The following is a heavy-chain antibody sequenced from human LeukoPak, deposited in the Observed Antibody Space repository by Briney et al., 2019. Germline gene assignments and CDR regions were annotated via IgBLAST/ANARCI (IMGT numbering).Heavy chain of an antibody. CDR1: GFIVSSNY. CDR2: IYTGGST. D-gene: IGHD3-10*01. CDR3: TREPDAGSGNYRKYFDY. J-gene: IGHJ4*02. Sequence: GGSLRLSCAASGFIVSSNYMSWVRQAPGKGLEWVSVIYTGGSTYYADSVKGRFTISRDNSRNTVYLQMNSLRIEDTAIYYCTREPDAGSGNYRKYFDYWGQGILVTVSS. V-gene: IGHV3-53*01.